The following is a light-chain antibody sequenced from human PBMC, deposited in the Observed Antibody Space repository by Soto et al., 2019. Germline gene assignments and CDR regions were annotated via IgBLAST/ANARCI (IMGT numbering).Light chain of an antibody. CDR1: QSVSSY. Sequence: EIVLTQSPATLSLSPGERATLSCRASQSVSSYLAWYQQKAGQAPRLLIYDASNRATGIPARFSGSGSGTDFTLTISRLKPEEFAVYYCQQRSSWPRTFGLGTKVEI. J-gene: IGKJ1*01. CDR3: QQRSSWPRT. CDR2: DAS. V-gene: IGKV3-11*01.